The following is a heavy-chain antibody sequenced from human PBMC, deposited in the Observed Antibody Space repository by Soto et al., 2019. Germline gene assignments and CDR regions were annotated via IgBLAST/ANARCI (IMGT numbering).Heavy chain of an antibody. Sequence: SETLSLTCTVSGGSISSYSWSWIRQPPGKGLEWIGYIYYSGSTNYNPSLKSRVTISVDTSKNQFSLKLSSVTAADTAVYYCARTQDPITIFGVVIRNYGMDVWGQGTTVTVSS. CDR1: GGSISSYS. J-gene: IGHJ6*02. V-gene: IGHV4-59*01. CDR3: ARTQDPITIFGVVIRNYGMDV. CDR2: IYYSGST. D-gene: IGHD3-3*01.